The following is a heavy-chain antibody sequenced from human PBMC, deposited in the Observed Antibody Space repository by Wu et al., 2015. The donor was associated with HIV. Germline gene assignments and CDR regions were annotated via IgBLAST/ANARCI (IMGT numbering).Heavy chain of an antibody. Sequence: QVQLVQSGAEVKKPGASVRVSCQTSGYTFTAHYIHWVRQAPGQGLEWIGWIRPDSGATNYAEKFENRVTMTRDVSISTAFMQLNRLRSDDTAVYFCARDLGDDFAIRGYYWYMDVWGSGTAITVSS. CDR2: IRPDSGAT. J-gene: IGHJ6*03. CDR3: ARDLGDDFAIRGYYWYMDV. D-gene: IGHD3-22*01. V-gene: IGHV1-2*02. CDR1: GYTFTAHY.